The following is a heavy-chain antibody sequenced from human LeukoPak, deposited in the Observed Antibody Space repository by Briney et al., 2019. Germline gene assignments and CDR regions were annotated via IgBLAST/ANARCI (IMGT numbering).Heavy chain of an antibody. J-gene: IGHJ3*02. CDR3: ARGASGGAFDI. Sequence: GESLKISCKASGYSFTSNWIGWVRQMPGKGLECLGIIYPGDSDTRYSPSFQGQVTISVDKSITTAYLHWSSLKASDTAMYYCARGASGGAFDIWGHGTLVTVSP. D-gene: IGHD4-23*01. CDR2: IYPGDSDT. V-gene: IGHV5-51*01. CDR1: GYSFTSNW.